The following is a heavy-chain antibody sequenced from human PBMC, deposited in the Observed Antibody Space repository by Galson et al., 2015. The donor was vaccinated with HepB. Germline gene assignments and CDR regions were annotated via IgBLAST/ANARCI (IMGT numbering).Heavy chain of an antibody. CDR1: GFTFSSYG. CDR3: AKATYSSGFIDY. D-gene: IGHD6-19*01. Sequence: SLRLSCAASGFTFSSYGMHWVRQAPGKGLEWVAVISYDGSNKYYADSVKGRFTISRDNSKNTLYLQMNSLRAEDTAVYYCAKATYSSGFIDYWGQGTLVTVSS. CDR2: ISYDGSNK. J-gene: IGHJ4*02. V-gene: IGHV3-30*18.